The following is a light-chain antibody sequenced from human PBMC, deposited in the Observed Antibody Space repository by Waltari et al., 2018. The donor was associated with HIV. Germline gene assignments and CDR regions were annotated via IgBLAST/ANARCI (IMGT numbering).Light chain of an antibody. CDR2: KAS. CDR1: QSISSW. J-gene: IGKJ1*01. V-gene: IGKV1-5*03. Sequence: DIQMTQSPSTLSASVGDRVTITCRASQSISSWLAWYQQKPGKAPKVLIYKASSLESGVPSRFSGSGYGTEFTLTISSLQSDDFATYYCQQYDSYSWTFGQGTKVEIK. CDR3: QQYDSYSWT.